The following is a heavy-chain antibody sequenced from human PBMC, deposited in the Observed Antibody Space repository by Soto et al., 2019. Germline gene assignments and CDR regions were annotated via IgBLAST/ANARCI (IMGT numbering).Heavy chain of an antibody. CDR1: GGSISPYY. CDR2: IYYGGST. CDR3: ARGMAVAGHYFDS. D-gene: IGHD6-19*01. V-gene: IGHV4-59*12. J-gene: IGHJ4*02. Sequence: SETLSLTCTVSGGSISPYYWSWIRQPPGKGLEWVGYIYYGGSTSYNPSLKSRVTISLETTKNQFSLKLSSVTAADTAVYYCARGMAVAGHYFDSWGQRTLVTVSS.